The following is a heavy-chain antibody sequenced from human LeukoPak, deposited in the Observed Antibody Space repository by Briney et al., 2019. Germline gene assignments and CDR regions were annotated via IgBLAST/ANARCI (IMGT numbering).Heavy chain of an antibody. J-gene: IGHJ4*02. Sequence: PGGSLRLSCAASGFSFSNSWMHWVRQAPGKGLVWVSRINSDGTTTYYADSVKGRFTISRDNAKNTLFLQMNSLTPEDTALYYCASDLANFWTGYPHYWGQGTLVTVSS. CDR3: ASDLANFWTGYPHY. CDR2: INSDGTTT. V-gene: IGHV3-74*01. CDR1: GFSFSNSW. D-gene: IGHD3/OR15-3a*01.